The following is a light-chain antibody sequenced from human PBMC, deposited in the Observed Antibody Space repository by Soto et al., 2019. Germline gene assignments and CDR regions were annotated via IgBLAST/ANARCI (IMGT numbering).Light chain of an antibody. CDR3: QQYKDSVWT. Sequence: DIQMTQSPSTLSGTVGDRVTITCRASQTINDWLAWYQLKPGKAPNLVISDVSSLERGVPSRFSGSGSGTEFTLTISGLQPDDFATYYCQQYKDSVWTFGQGTKVDI. CDR2: DVS. CDR1: QTINDW. V-gene: IGKV1-5*01. J-gene: IGKJ1*01.